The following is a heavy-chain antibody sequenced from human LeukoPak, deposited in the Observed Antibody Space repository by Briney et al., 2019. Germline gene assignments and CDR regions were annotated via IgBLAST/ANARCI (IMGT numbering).Heavy chain of an antibody. Sequence: PGGSLRLSCAASGFTVSSNYMSWVRQAPGKGLEWVSVIYSGGSTYYADSVKGRFTISRDNTKNLLYLQMNGLRADDTAVYYCARVSRAYYYDGLGYWGQGTVVTVSS. CDR1: GFTVSSNY. V-gene: IGHV3-53*01. CDR2: IYSGGST. CDR3: ARVSRAYYYDGLGY. J-gene: IGHJ4*02. D-gene: IGHD3-22*01.